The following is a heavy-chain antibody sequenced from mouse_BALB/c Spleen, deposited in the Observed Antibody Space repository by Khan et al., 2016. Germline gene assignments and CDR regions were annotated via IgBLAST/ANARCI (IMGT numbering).Heavy chain of an antibody. CDR3: ERSRRMGGNDLFDY. Sequence: QVQLQQPGAELARPGASVKMSCKASGYTFTSYTMHWVKQRPGQGLEWIGYINPSSAYTNYNQKFKDKATLTADKSSSTAYMQLSSLTSEDSAVYYCERSRRMGGNDLFDYWGQGTTLTVSS. D-gene: IGHD2-2*01. V-gene: IGHV1-4*01. CDR1: GYTFTSYT. J-gene: IGHJ2*01. CDR2: INPSSAYT.